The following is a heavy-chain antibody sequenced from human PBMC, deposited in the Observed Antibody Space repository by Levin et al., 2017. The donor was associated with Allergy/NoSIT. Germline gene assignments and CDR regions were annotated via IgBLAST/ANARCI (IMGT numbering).Heavy chain of an antibody. CDR1: GVTVSTYA. CDR2: VSPMFGTA. D-gene: IGHD2-8*02. Sequence: VASVKVSCKPSGVTVSTYAFTWVRQAPGQGLEWMGGVSPMFGTANYSEKFQDRLTITADDPTTTVYMALRNLRSEDTALYYCARDSGAYGWALDDWGQGTLVTVS. CDR3: ARDSGAYGWALDD. V-gene: IGHV1-69*13. J-gene: IGHJ4*02.